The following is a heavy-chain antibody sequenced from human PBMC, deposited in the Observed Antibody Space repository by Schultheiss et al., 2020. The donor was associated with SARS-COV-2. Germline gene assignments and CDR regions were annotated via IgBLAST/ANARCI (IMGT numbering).Heavy chain of an antibody. CDR2: ISGSGGST. CDR3: ATGDGGYGNFDY. V-gene: IGHV3-23*01. D-gene: IGHD5-12*01. CDR1: GFTFSSYA. Sequence: GGSLRLSCAASGFTFSSYAMSWVRQAPGKGLEWVSAISGSGGSTYYADSVKGRFTISRDNAKNSLYLQMNSLRAEDTAVYYCATGDGGYGNFDYWGQGTLVTVSS. J-gene: IGHJ4*02.